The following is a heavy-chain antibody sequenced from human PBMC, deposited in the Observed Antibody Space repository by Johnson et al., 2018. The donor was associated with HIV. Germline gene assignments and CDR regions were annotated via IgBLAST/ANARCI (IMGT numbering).Heavy chain of an antibody. V-gene: IGHV3-23*04. D-gene: IGHD3-22*01. Sequence: VQLVESGGGVVQPGRSLRLSCAASGFTFSSYAMHWVRQAPGKGLEWVSAISGSGGSTYYADSVKGRFTISRDNSKNTLYLQMNSLRAEDTAVYYCAKDLYYDSSGAGAFDIWGQGTMVTVSS. J-gene: IGHJ3*02. CDR1: GFTFSSYA. CDR2: ISGSGGST. CDR3: AKDLYYDSSGAGAFDI.